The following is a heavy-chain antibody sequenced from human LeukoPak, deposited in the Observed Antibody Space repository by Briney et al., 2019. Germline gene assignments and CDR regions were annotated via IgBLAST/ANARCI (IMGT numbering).Heavy chain of an antibody. CDR1: GFTFSSYD. CDR2: IGTAGDT. CDR3: ARTWYSRPHWYFDL. J-gene: IGHJ2*01. Sequence: GGSLRLSCAASGFTFSSYDMHWVRQATGKGLEWVSAIGTAGDTYYPGSVKGRFTIPRENAKNSLYLQMNSLRAGDTAVYYCARTWYSRPHWYFDLWGRGTLVTVSS. D-gene: IGHD6-13*01. V-gene: IGHV3-13*01.